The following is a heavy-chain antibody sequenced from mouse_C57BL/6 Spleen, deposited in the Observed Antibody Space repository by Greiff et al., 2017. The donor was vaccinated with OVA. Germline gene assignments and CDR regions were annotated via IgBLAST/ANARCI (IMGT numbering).Heavy chain of an antibody. J-gene: IGHJ3*01. V-gene: IGHV1-69*01. CDR2: IDPSDSYT. D-gene: IGHD6-1*01. CDR3: ARLAGQTWFAY. Sequence: QVQLQQPGAELVMPGASVKLSCKASGYTFTSYWMHWVKQRPGQGLEWIGEIDPSDSYTNYNQKFKGKSTLTVDKSSSTAYMQLSSLTSEDSAVYYCARLAGQTWFAYWGQGTLVTVSA. CDR1: GYTFTSYW.